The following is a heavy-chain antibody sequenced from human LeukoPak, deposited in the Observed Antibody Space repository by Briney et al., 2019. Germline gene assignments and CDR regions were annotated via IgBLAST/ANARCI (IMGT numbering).Heavy chain of an antibody. V-gene: IGHV3-43D*03. D-gene: IGHD6-13*01. Sequence: GGSLRLSCAASGFTFDDYAMHWVRKAPGKGLEWVSLISWDGGSTYYADSVKGRFTISRDNSKNSLYLQMNSLRAEDTALYYCAKGYGGMSSSWRPFYYYYYMDVWGKGTTVTVSS. CDR1: GFTFDDYA. CDR3: AKGYGGMSSSWRPFYYYYYMDV. CDR2: ISWDGGST. J-gene: IGHJ6*03.